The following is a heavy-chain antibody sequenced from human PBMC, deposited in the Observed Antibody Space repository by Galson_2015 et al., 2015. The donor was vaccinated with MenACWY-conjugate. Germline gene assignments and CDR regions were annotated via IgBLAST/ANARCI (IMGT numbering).Heavy chain of an antibody. CDR3: ARDRDRQIQVWYAPGY. CDR2: INADNGDT. J-gene: IGHJ4*02. V-gene: IGHV1-3*01. CDR1: GYTFSSYA. Sequence: SVKVSCKASGYTFSSYAMHWVRQAPGQRLEWLGWINADNGDTKYSQKFQGRVTITRDTSASTAYMELSSLRSEDTAVYYCARDRDRQIQVWYAPGYWGQGTLLTVSS. D-gene: IGHD5-18*01.